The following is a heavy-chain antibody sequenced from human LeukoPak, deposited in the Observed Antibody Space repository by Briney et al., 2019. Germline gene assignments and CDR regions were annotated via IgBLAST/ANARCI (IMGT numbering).Heavy chain of an antibody. Sequence: GRSLRLSCPASGFTFSSYAMHWVRQAPGKGLEWVAVISYDGSNKYYADSVKGRFTISRDNSKNTLYLQMNSLRAEDTAVYYCARDNGFYSVAGTFGYWGQGTLVTVSS. CDR1: GFTFSSYA. CDR2: ISYDGSNK. J-gene: IGHJ4*02. V-gene: IGHV3-30*04. D-gene: IGHD6-19*01. CDR3: ARDNGFYSVAGTFGY.